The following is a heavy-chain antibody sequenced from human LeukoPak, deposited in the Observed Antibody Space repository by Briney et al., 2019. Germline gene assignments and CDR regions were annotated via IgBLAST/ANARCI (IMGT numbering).Heavy chain of an antibody. D-gene: IGHD4-17*01. CDR1: GGSISSGGYY. CDR2: IYYSGST. V-gene: IGHV4-31*03. J-gene: IGHJ4*02. CDR3: ARLLRLYGDYDFDY. Sequence: SETLSLTCTVSGGSISSGGYYWSWIRQHPGKGLEWIGYIYYSGSTYYNLSLKSRVTISVDTSKNQFSLKLSSVTAADTAVYYCARLLRLYGDYDFDYWGQGTLVTVSS.